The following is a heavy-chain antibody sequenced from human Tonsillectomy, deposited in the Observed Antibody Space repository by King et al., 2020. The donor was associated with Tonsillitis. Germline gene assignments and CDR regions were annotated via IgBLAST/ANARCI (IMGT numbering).Heavy chain of an antibody. CDR2: IKQDGSEQ. CDR3: ARDLGTTPRFVVLGPHDY. Sequence: DVQLVESGGGLVQPGKSLRLSCAASGFTFSTYWMSWVRQAPGKGLEWVANIKQDGSEQYYVDSGKGRFTISRDNAKNSLYLQMNSLRAEDTAVYYCARDLGTTPRFVVLGPHDYWGQGTLVTVAS. CDR1: GFTFSTYW. V-gene: IGHV3-7*03. D-gene: IGHD3-16*01. J-gene: IGHJ4*02.